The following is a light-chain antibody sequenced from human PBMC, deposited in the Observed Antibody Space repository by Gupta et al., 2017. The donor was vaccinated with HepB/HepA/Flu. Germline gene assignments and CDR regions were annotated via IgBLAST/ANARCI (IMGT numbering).Light chain of an antibody. J-gene: IGKJ2*01. Sequence: EIVSTQSPATLSLSPGERATLSCRASQSVSSYLAWYKQKPGQAPRLLIYGASNRDTGIPARFSGSGCGKDFTLTISSREPEDFAVYYCQQHSNWPPYTFGQGTKVEIK. CDR3: QQHSNWPPYT. CDR2: GAS. V-gene: IGKV3-11*01. CDR1: QSVSSY.